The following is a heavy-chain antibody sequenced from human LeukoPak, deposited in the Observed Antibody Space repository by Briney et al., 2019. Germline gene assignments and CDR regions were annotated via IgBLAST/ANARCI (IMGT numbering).Heavy chain of an antibody. J-gene: IGHJ4*02. Sequence: GGSLRLSCAASGFTFSSYAMHWVRQAPGMGLEWVAFISYDGSNKYYADSVKGRFTISRDNSKNTLYLQMNSLRAADTAVYYCARRSGIAVAGAFDYWGQGTLVTVSS. CDR1: GFTFSSYA. D-gene: IGHD6-19*01. V-gene: IGHV3-30*04. CDR2: ISYDGSNK. CDR3: ARRSGIAVAGAFDY.